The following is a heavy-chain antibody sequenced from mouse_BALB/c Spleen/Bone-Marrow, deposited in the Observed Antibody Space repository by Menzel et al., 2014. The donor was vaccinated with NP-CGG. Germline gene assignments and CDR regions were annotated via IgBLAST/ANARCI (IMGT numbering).Heavy chain of an antibody. J-gene: IGHJ3*01. CDR2: IYPGDGDT. CDR1: GYAFSTYW. Sequence: QVQLQQSGAELVRPGSSVKISCKASGYAFSTYWINCVKQRPGQGLEWIGQIYPGDGDTNYNGKFKGKATLTADKSSSTAYMQLSSLTSEDSAIYFCARGLRAYWGQGTLVTVSA. CDR3: ARGLRAY. V-gene: IGHV1-80*01.